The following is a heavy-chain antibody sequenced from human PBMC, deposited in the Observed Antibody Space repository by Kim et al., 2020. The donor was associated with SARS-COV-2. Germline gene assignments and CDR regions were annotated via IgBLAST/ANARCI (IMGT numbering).Heavy chain of an antibody. CDR2: INPNSGGT. Sequence: ASVKVSCKASGYTFTGYYMHWVRQAPGQGLEWMGRINPNSGGTNYAQKFQGRVTMTRDTSISTAYMELSRLRSDDTAVYYCARAPSGYDPRPLALYWGQGTLVTVSS. CDR3: ARAPSGYDPRPLALY. J-gene: IGHJ4*02. V-gene: IGHV1-2*06. D-gene: IGHD5-12*01. CDR1: GYTFTGYY.